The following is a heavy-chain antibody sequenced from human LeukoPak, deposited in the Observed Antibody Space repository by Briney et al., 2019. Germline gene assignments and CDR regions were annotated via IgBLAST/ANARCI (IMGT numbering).Heavy chain of an antibody. V-gene: IGHV4-39*07. Sequence: PSETLSLTCSVSGGSVSRNNYYWGWIRQPPGKGLERIGTIYHTGGTYYNPSVKGRVTISVDTSKNQFSLQLTSVTAADTAVYYCARRLGHSSSYFDYWGQGALVTVSS. CDR2: IYHTGGT. D-gene: IGHD6-13*01. J-gene: IGHJ4*02. CDR3: ARRLGHSSSYFDY. CDR1: GGSVSRNNYY.